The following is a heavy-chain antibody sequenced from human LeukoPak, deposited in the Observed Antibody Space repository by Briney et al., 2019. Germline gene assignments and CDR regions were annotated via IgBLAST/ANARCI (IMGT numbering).Heavy chain of an antibody. CDR2: MHPGDFGT. V-gene: IGHV5-51*01. Sequence: GESLKISCKGSGYSFINYWIGWVRQMPGKGLEWMGIMHPGDFGTRYSPSFEGQVTFSADKSITTAYLQWSSLKASDTAMYYCGRVDCSGGRCYGVDPWGQGTLVTVLS. CDR3: GRVDCSGGRCYGVDP. J-gene: IGHJ5*02. CDR1: GYSFINYW. D-gene: IGHD2-15*01.